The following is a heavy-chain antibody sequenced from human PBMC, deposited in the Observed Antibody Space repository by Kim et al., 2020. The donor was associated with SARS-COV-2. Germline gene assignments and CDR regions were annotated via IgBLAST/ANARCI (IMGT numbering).Heavy chain of an antibody. D-gene: IGHD1-26*01. J-gene: IGHJ4*02. V-gene: IGHV1-3*01. Sequence: YSQKFQGRVTITRDTSASTAYMELSSLRSEDTAVYYCARAWSPIVGALDYWGQGTLVTVSS. CDR3: ARAWSPIVGALDY.